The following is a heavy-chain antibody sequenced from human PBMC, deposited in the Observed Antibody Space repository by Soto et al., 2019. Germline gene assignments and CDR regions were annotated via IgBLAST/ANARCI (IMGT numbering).Heavy chain of an antibody. CDR2: IIPIFGTA. J-gene: IGHJ4*02. CDR3: ARDGPGSGIFDY. V-gene: IGHV1-69*13. D-gene: IGHD1-26*01. Sequence: SVKVSCKASGGTFSSYAISWVRQAPGQGLEWMGGIIPIFGTANYAQKFQGRVTITADESTSTAYMELSSLRSEDTAVYYCARDGPGSGIFDYWGQGTLVTVSS. CDR1: GGTFSSYA.